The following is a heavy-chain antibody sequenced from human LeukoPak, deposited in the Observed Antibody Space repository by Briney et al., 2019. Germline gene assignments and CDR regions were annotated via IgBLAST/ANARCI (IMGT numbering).Heavy chain of an antibody. V-gene: IGHV3-43*02. CDR1: GFTFDDYA. D-gene: IGHD1-26*01. J-gene: IGHJ4*02. Sequence: GGSLRLSCAASGFTFDDYAMHWVRQAPGKGLEWVSLISGDGGSTYYADSVKGRFTISRDNSKNSLYLQMNSLRTEDTALYYCANLPSIVGAKAFDYWGQGTLVTVSS. CDR3: ANLPSIVGAKAFDY. CDR2: ISGDGGST.